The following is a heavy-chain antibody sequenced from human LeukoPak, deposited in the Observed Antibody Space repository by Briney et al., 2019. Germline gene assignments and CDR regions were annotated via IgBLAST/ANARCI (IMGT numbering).Heavy chain of an antibody. Sequence: GGSLRLSCAASGFTFSSYGMHWVRQAPGKGLEWVAVISYDGSNKYYADSVKGRFTISRDNSKNTLYLQMNSLRAEDTAVYYCAKDREPYSYGKKGDDYWGQGTLVTVFS. J-gene: IGHJ4*02. CDR3: AKDREPYSYGKKGDDY. V-gene: IGHV3-30*18. CDR2: ISYDGSNK. D-gene: IGHD5-18*01. CDR1: GFTFSSYG.